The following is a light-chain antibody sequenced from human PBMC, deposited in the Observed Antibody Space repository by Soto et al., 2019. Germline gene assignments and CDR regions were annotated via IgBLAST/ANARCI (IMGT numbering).Light chain of an antibody. CDR2: DDD. CDR3: GSWDSSLSAYV. V-gene: IGLV1-51*01. Sequence: QSVLTQPPSVPAAPGQKVTISCSGSSSNIGGNSVSWYQQFPGTAPKLLIYDDDKRPSGIPDRFSGSKSGTSATLGITGFQTGDEADYYCGSWDSSLSAYVFATGTKVTVL. CDR1: SSNIGGNS. J-gene: IGLJ1*01.